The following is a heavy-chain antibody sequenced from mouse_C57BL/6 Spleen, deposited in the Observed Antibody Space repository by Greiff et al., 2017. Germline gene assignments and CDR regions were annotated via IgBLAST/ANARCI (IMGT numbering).Heavy chain of an antibody. CDR1: GYTFTSYW. Sequence: QVQLQQPGAELVMPGASVKLSCKASGYTFTSYWMHWVKQRPGQGLEWIGEIDPSDSYNNYNQKFKGQSTLTEDKSSSTAYMQLRSLTSEDSAVYYCARSRALGSSLLDYWGQGTTLTVSS. CDR2: IDPSDSYN. D-gene: IGHD1-1*01. V-gene: IGHV1-69*01. J-gene: IGHJ2*01. CDR3: ARSRALGSSLLDY.